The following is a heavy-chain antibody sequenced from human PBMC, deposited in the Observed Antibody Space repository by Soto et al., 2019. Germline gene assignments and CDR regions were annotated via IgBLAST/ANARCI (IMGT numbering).Heavy chain of an antibody. V-gene: IGHV3-23*01. CDR2: ISSTSGGT. CDR1: GFTFSSYA. Sequence: PVGSVRLSCAASGFTFSSYAMTWVRQAPGKGLEWVSGISSTSGGTYYADSVRGRFTISRDNSKNTLYLQMNSLSAEDTAVYYCAKLRTDFDYWGQGTLVTVSS. J-gene: IGHJ4*02. CDR3: AKLRTDFDY.